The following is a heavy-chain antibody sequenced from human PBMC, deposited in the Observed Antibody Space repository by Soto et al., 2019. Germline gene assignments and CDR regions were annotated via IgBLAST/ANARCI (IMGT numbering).Heavy chain of an antibody. V-gene: IGHV4-30-2*01. J-gene: IGHJ4*02. CDR3: ARILYQGGLGFDY. CDR1: GGSISSGGYS. CDR2: IYHSGST. D-gene: IGHD2-8*01. Sequence: SETLSLTCAVSGGSISSGGYSWSWIRQPPGKGLEWIGYIYHSGSTYYNPSLKSRVTISVDRSKNQFSLKLSSVTAADTAVYYCARILYQGGLGFDYWGQGVLVTVSS.